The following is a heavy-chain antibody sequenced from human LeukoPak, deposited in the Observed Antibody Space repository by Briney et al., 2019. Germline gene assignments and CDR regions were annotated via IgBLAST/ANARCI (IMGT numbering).Heavy chain of an antibody. CDR3: AKAEETGYSSGFYSDY. D-gene: IGHD6-19*01. CDR2: ITYDGSNK. V-gene: IGHV3-30*18. CDR1: GFTFSSYG. J-gene: IGHJ4*02. Sequence: GGSLRLSCAASGFTFSSYGMHWVRQAPGKGLEWVAVITYDGSNKYYADSVKGRFTISRDNSKNTLYLQMNSLRAEDTAVYYCAKAEETGYSSGFYSDYWGQGTLVTVSS.